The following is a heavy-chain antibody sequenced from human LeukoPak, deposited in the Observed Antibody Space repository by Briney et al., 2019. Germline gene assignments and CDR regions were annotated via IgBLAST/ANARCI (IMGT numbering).Heavy chain of an antibody. CDR3: AKAHTMIVVVITPYYFDY. V-gene: IGHV3-23*01. CDR1: GFTFSSYA. J-gene: IGHJ4*02. D-gene: IGHD3-22*01. CDR2: ISGSGGST. Sequence: PGGSLRLSCAASGFTFSSYAMSWVRQAPGKGLEWVSAISGSGGSTYYADSVKGRLTISRDNSKNTLYLQMNSLRAEDTAVYYCAKAHTMIVVVITPYYFDYWGQGTLVTVSS.